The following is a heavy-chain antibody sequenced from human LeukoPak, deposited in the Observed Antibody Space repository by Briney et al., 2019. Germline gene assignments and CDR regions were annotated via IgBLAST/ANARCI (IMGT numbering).Heavy chain of an antibody. D-gene: IGHD6-13*01. CDR3: ARVPLPEQHVDY. Sequence: SETLSLTCTVSGGSISSGSYYWSWIRQLAGKGLEWIGRIYTSGSTNYNPSLKSRVTISVDTSKNQFSLKLSSVTAADTAVYYYARVPLPEQHVDYWGQGTLVTVSS. CDR1: GGSISSGSYY. CDR2: IYTSGST. V-gene: IGHV4-61*02. J-gene: IGHJ4*02.